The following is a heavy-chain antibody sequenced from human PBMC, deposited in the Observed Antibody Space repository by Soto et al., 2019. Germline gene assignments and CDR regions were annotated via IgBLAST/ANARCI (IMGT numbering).Heavy chain of an antibody. CDR1: AFSFTNAW. J-gene: IGHJ4*02. CDR2: IKSITDGGTT. Sequence: EVHLVESGGGLVKPGGSLRLSCVASAFSFTNAWMSWVRQAPVKGLEWVGRIKSITDGGTTDYAAPVKGRFTISRDDSNNTLYLQMNSLKTEDTAVYYCSTGRSTYGLDSWGQGTLVTVSS. D-gene: IGHD5-18*01. CDR3: STGRSTYGLDS. V-gene: IGHV3-15*01.